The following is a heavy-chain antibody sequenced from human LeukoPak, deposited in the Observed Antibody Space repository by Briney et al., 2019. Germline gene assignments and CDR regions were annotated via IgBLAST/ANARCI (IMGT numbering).Heavy chain of an antibody. V-gene: IGHV1-18*01. Sequence: GASVKVSCKASGYTFTSYGISWVRQAPGQGLEWMGWISAYNGNTNYAQKLQGRVTMTTDTSTSTAYMELRSLRSDDTAVYYCARDLGDLYYYDSSGYLAFDIWGQGTMVTVSS. D-gene: IGHD3-22*01. CDR1: GYTFTSYG. J-gene: IGHJ3*02. CDR2: ISAYNGNT. CDR3: ARDLGDLYYYDSSGYLAFDI.